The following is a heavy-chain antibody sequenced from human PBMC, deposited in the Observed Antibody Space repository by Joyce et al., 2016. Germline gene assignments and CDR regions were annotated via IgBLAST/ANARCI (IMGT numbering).Heavy chain of an antibody. CDR1: GYMFTYYA. CDR2: INTNTGNP. CDR3: ARDFGDGDY. V-gene: IGHV7-4-1*02. D-gene: IGHD4-17*01. Sequence: QVQLVQSGSELKKPGASVKVSCKASGYMFTYYAINWVRQAPGQGLEWMGWINTNTGNPTYAQGCGRRFVFSLDTSVSTAYLQISSLKADDTAVYYCARDFGDGDYWGQGTLVTVSS. J-gene: IGHJ4*02.